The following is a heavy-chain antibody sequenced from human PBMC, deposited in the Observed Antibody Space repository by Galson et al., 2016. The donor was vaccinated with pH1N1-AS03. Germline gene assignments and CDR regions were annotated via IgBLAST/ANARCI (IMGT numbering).Heavy chain of an antibody. D-gene: IGHD5/OR15-5a*01. J-gene: IGHJ4*02. Sequence: SLRLSCAASGFRLTSIAMTWVRQAPGKGLEWVSGVVTSGDTYFADSVKGRLSISRDDSKNTMYLQMDSLGVEDTAIYYCAKDRVYDDSQWVFDYWGQGNPVTVSS. CDR2: VVTSGDT. CDR1: GFRLTSIA. CDR3: AKDRVYDDSQWVFDY. V-gene: IGHV3-23*01.